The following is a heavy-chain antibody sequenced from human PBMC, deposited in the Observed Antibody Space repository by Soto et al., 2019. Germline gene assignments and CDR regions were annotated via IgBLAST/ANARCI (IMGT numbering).Heavy chain of an antibody. CDR1: GGSISSGGYY. CDR2: IYYSGST. V-gene: IGHV4-31*03. Sequence: PSETLSLTCTVSGGSISSGGYYWSWIRQHPGKGLEWIGYIYYSGSTYYNPSLKSRVTISVDTSKNQFSLKLSSVTAADTAVYYCARTPITIFGVVIIQGYFDYWGQGTLVTVSS. CDR3: ARTPITIFGVVIIQGYFDY. D-gene: IGHD3-3*01. J-gene: IGHJ4*02.